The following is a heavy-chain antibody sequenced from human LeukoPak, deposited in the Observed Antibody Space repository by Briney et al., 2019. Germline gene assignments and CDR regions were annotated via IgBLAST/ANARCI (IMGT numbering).Heavy chain of an antibody. CDR1: GYTFTDYY. J-gene: IGHJ4*02. V-gene: IGHV1-2*02. CDR3: ARDQADLAPRPSDY. Sequence: ASVKVSCKPSGYTFTDYYMHWVRQAPGQGLEWMGWINPNSGVTNYAQKFQGRVTMTRDTSISTAYMELSSLRFDDAAVYYCARDQADLAPRPSDYWGQGTLVTVSS. CDR2: INPNSGVT. D-gene: IGHD6-6*01.